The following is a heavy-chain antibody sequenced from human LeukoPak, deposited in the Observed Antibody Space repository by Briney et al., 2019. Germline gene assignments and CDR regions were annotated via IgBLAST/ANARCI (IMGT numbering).Heavy chain of an antibody. J-gene: IGHJ6*02. CDR2: IKQDGSEK. Sequence: GGSLRLSCAASGFTFSSYWMSWVRQAPGKGLEWVANIKQDGSEKYYVDSVKGRFTISRDNAKNSLYLQMNSLRAEDTAVYYCAREGVVTTVDYYYYYGMDVWGQGTTVTVSS. CDR3: AREGVVTTVDYYYYYGMDV. CDR1: GFTFSSYW. V-gene: IGHV3-7*01. D-gene: IGHD4-23*01.